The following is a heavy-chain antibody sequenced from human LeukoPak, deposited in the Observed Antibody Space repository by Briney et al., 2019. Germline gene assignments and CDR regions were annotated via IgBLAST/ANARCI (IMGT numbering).Heavy chain of an antibody. V-gene: IGHV1-8*01. CDR2: MNPNSGNT. CDR3: AIIVATPLAFDY. J-gene: IGHJ4*02. D-gene: IGHD5-12*01. Sequence: GASVKVSCKASGYTFTSYDINWVRQATGQGLEWMGWMNPNSGNTGYAQKFQGRGTMTRNTSISTDYMELSSLRSEDTAVYYCAIIVATPLAFDYWGQGTLVTVSS. CDR1: GYTFTSYD.